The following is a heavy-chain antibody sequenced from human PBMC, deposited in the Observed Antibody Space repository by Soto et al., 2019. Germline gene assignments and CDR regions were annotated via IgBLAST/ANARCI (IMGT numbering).Heavy chain of an antibody. CDR3: ARVSVGPPHHYYYGMDV. D-gene: IGHD3-10*01. Sequence: GGSLRLSCAASGFTFSSYSMNWVRQAPGKGLEWVSYISSSSSTIYYADSVKGRSTISRDNAKNSLYLQMNSLRDEDTAVYYCARVSVGPPHHYYYGMDVWGQGTTVTVSS. V-gene: IGHV3-48*02. CDR1: GFTFSSYS. CDR2: ISSSSSTI. J-gene: IGHJ6*02.